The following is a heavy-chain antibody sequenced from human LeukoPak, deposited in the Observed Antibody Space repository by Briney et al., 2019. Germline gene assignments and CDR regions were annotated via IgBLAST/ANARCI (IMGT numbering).Heavy chain of an antibody. CDR2: ISKDGSNR. D-gene: IGHD5-24*01. Sequence: PGGSPRLSCAASGFTFSSYTMHWVRQAPGKGLEWLAVISKDGSNRYYVDSVKGRFTISRDNSKNTLYLQMNSLRGEDTAVYYCANEEMATIRYWGQGTLVTVSS. V-gene: IGHV3-30*04. CDR1: GFTFSSYT. J-gene: IGHJ4*02. CDR3: ANEEMATIRY.